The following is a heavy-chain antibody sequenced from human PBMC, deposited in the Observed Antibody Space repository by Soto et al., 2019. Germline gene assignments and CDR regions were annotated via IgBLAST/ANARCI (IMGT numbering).Heavy chain of an antibody. D-gene: IGHD6-19*01. J-gene: IGHJ4*02. CDR3: ARVGYISGWLPDY. V-gene: IGHV3-21*01. Sequence: EVLRVESGGGLVKPGGSLRLSCAASGFTFSSYSMISYIYFADSLKGRFTISRDNAKNSLYLQMNSLRAEDTAVYYCARVGYISGWLPDYWGQGTLVTVSP. CDR2: SYI. CDR1: GFTFSSYS.